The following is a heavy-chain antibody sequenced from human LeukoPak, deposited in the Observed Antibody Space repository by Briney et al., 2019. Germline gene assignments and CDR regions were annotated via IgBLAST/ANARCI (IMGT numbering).Heavy chain of an antibody. V-gene: IGHV3-7*03. Sequence: PGGALRLSCAASGFTFSSYWMSWVRQAPGKGLEWGANIKQDGSEKYYVDSVKGRVTISRDNAKKSLYLQKNSLRAEDTAVYYCASFSGYEYYYYGMDVWGKGTTVTVSS. J-gene: IGHJ6*04. D-gene: IGHD5-12*01. CDR3: ASFSGYEYYYYGMDV. CDR1: GFTFSSYW. CDR2: IKQDGSEK.